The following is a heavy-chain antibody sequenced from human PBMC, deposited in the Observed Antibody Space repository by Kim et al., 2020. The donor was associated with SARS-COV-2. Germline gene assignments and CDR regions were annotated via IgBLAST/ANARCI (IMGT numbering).Heavy chain of an antibody. CDR3: ARPPTVRELGAFDI. J-gene: IGHJ3*02. D-gene: IGHD1-26*01. Sequence: NPSLKSRVTISVDTSKNQFSLKLSSVTAADTAVYYCARPPTVRELGAFDIWGQGTMVTVSS. V-gene: IGHV4-39*01.